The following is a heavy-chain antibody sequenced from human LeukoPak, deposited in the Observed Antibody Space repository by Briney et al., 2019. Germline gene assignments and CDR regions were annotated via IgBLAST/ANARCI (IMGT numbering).Heavy chain of an antibody. CDR3: ARAGRSLQMSVWFDP. J-gene: IGHJ5*02. D-gene: IGHD1-26*01. CDR2: INPRTGAT. V-gene: IGHV1-2*02. Sequence: GASVKVSCKASGYTFTSYGISWVRQAPGQGLEWMGYINPRTGATYYAEKFQGRVTMTRDTSINTAYMQMGRLTSDDTAIYYCARAGRSLQMSVWFDPWGQGTLVTVSS. CDR1: GYTFTSYG.